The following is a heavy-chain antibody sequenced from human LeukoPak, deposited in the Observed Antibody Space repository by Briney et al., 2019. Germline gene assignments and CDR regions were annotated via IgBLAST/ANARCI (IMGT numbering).Heavy chain of an antibody. Sequence: ASVKVSCKASGFTFSGYYMHWVRQAPGQGLEWMAWISPNSGDTNYVQKFQGRVTVTRDTSTSTVYMEISWVTADDTALYYCAREPAGTGGYDYWGQGTLVTVSS. D-gene: IGHD3-10*01. CDR1: GFTFSGYY. CDR2: ISPNSGDT. J-gene: IGHJ4*02. CDR3: AREPAGTGGYDY. V-gene: IGHV1-2*02.